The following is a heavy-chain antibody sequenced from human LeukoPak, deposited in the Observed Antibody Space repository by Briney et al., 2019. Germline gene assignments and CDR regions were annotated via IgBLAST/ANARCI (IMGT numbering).Heavy chain of an antibody. V-gene: IGHV1-8*01. CDR2: MNPNSGNT. Sequence: GASVKVSCKAPGYTFTSYDINWVRQATGQALEWMGWMNPNSGNTGYAQKFQGRVTMTRNTSISTAYMELSSLRSEDTAVYYCARGNSGNGAFDIWGQGTMVTVSS. CDR3: ARGNSGNGAFDI. CDR1: GYTFTSYD. J-gene: IGHJ3*02. D-gene: IGHD6-25*01.